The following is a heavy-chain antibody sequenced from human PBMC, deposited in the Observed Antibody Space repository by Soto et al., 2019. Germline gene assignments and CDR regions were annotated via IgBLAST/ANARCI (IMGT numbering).Heavy chain of an antibody. J-gene: IGHJ6*02. CDR3: ARVRFVEWFLRGGMDV. V-gene: IGHV1-69*06. CDR2: IIPIFGTA. CDR1: GGTFSSYA. D-gene: IGHD3-3*01. Sequence: QVQLVQSGAEVKKPGSSVKVSCKASGGTFSSYAISWVRQAPGQGLEWMGGIIPIFGTANYAQKFQGRVKITADKSTSTAYMELSSLRSEATAVYYCARVRFVEWFLRGGMDVWGQGTTDTVS.